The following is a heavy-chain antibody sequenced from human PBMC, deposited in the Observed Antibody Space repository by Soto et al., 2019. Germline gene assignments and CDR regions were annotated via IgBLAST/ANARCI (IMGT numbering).Heavy chain of an antibody. Sequence: EVQLLESGGGLVQPEGSLKLSCGASEFTFSSYAMSWVRQAPGKGLEWVSGISGTGRVTNYADSVRGRFTISRDNSKNTLYLQMSSLRAEDTAIYYCAKDVHYDIVTGIEYFHHWGQGALVTVSS. V-gene: IGHV3-23*01. CDR1: EFTFSSYA. J-gene: IGHJ1*01. CDR3: AKDVHYDIVTGIEYFHH. D-gene: IGHD3-9*01. CDR2: ISGTGRVT.